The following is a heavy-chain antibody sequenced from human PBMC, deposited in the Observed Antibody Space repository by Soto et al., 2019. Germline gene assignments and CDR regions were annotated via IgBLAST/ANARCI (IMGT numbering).Heavy chain of an antibody. J-gene: IGHJ6*02. D-gene: IGHD3-10*01. CDR2: IYHSGST. V-gene: IGHV4-4*02. Sequence: SETLSLTCAVSGGSISSSNWWSWVRQPPGKGLEWIGEIYHSGSTNYNPSLKSRVTISVDKSKNQFSLKLSSVTAADTAVYYCARVYGSGSYYYYYGMDVWGQGTTVTVSS. CDR3: ARVYGSGSYYYYYGMDV. CDR1: GGSISSSNW.